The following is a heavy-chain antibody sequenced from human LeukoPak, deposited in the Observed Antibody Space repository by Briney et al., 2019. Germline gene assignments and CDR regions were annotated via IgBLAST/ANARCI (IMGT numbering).Heavy chain of an antibody. J-gene: IGHJ1*01. D-gene: IGHD2-15*01. V-gene: IGHV4-34*01. CDR1: GFTFSSYA. CDR2: INHSGST. Sequence: GSLRLSCAASGFTFSSYAMSWIRQPPGKGLEWIGEINHSGSTNYNPSLKSRVTISVDTSKNQFSLKLSSVTAADTAVYYCARGMGYLKPEYFQHWGQGTLVTVSS. CDR3: ARGMGYLKPEYFQH.